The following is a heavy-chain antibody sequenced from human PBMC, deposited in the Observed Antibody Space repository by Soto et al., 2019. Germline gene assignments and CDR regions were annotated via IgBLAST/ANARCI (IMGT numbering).Heavy chain of an antibody. CDR3: ATDLPNSSGWVHMDV. CDR1: GFTFSNYW. V-gene: IGHV3-74*01. J-gene: IGHJ6*02. CDR2: INNDGSST. D-gene: IGHD6-19*01. Sequence: QLVESGGGLVQPGGSRIISCTASGFTFSNYWMHWVRQAPGKGLLWVSLINNDGSSTRYADSVKGRFTISRDNAKNTLYLQMNSLRAEDTAVYFCATDLPNSSGWVHMDVWGQGTTVTVPS.